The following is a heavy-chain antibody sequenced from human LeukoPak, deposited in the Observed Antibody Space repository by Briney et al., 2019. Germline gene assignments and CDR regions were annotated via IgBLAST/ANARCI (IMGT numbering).Heavy chain of an antibody. Sequence: ASVKVSRKASGYTFTSYGISWVRQAPGQGLEWMGWISAYNGNTNYAQKLQGRVTMTTDTSTSTAYMELRSLRSDDTAVYYCARGEGYYYDSSGYYDLGYWGQGTLVTVSS. CDR2: ISAYNGNT. J-gene: IGHJ4*02. CDR3: ARGEGYYYDSSGYYDLGY. CDR1: GYTFTSYG. V-gene: IGHV1-18*01. D-gene: IGHD3-22*01.